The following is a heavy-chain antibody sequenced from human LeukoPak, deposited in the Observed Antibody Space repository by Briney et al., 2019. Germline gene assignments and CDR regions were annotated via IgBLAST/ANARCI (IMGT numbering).Heavy chain of an antibody. CDR3: ARRGDYYYYMDV. V-gene: IGHV4-34*01. CDR2: INHSGST. CDR1: GGSFSGYY. D-gene: IGHD3-10*01. Sequence: TSETLSLTCAVYGGSFSGYYWSWIRQPPGKGLEWIGEINHSGSTNYNPSLKSRVTISVDTSKYQFSLKLSSVTAADTAVYYCARRGDYYYYMDVWGKGTTVTVSS. J-gene: IGHJ6*03.